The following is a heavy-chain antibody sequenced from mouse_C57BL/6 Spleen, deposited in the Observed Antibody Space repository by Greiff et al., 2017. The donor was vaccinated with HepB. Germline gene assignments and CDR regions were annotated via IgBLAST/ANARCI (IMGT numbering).Heavy chain of an antibody. CDR3: ARSGYAWFAY. J-gene: IGHJ3*01. D-gene: IGHD2-2*01. CDR1: GYAFTNYL. V-gene: IGHV1-54*01. CDR2: INPGSGGT. Sequence: VQLQQSGAELVRPGTSVKVSCKASGYAFTNYLIEWVKQRPGQGLEWIGVINPGSGGTNYNEKFKGKATLTADKSSSTAYMQLSSLTSEDSAVYFCARSGYAWFAYWGQGTLVTVSA.